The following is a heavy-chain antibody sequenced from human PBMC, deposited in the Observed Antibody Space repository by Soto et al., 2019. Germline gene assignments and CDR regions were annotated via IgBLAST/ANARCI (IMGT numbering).Heavy chain of an antibody. V-gene: IGHV4-39*01. Sequence: QLQLQESGPGLVKPSETLSLTCTVSGDSISSSTYFWGWVRQPPGKGLEWIGSIYYSGSTYYNPSLNSRVTIAVDPSTNHFSLKLSSVTAADTAVDSCARHLGEGYFDYWGQGTLVTVSS. J-gene: IGHJ4*02. CDR2: IYYSGST. CDR1: GDSISSSTYF. CDR3: ARHLGEGYFDY.